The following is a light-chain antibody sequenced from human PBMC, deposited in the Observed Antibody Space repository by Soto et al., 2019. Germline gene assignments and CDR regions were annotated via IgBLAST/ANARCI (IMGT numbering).Light chain of an antibody. V-gene: IGLV1-44*01. CDR1: NSNIGSNL. Sequence: QSVLTQPPSASGTPGQRVTISCSGSNSNIGSNLVNWYQQLPGTAPKLLIYSYTQRPSGVPDRFSGSKSGTSASLAISGLQSEDEADYYCAVWDGSLNGVVFGGGTKLTVL. J-gene: IGLJ2*01. CDR2: SYT. CDR3: AVWDGSLNGVV.